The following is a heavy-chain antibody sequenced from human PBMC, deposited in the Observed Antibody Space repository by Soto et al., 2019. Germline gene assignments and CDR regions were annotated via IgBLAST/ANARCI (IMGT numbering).Heavy chain of an antibody. V-gene: IGHV1-69*01. D-gene: IGHD2-2*01. J-gene: IGHJ6*02. Sequence: QVQLVQSGAEVKKPGSSVKVSCKASGGTFSNYAISWVRQAPGQGLEWMGGIIPISETTNYAQKFQGRVTITAAESKSTAYMELSSLRSEDTAVYYCARSQGSSTSLEIYYYYYYGMDVWGQGTTVTVSS. CDR1: GGTFSNYA. CDR2: IIPISETT. CDR3: ARSQGSSTSLEIYYYYYYGMDV.